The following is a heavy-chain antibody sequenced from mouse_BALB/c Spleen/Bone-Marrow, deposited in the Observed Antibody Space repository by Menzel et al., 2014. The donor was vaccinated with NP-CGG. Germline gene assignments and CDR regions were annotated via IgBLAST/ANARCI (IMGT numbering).Heavy chain of an antibody. CDR2: ISYSGST. V-gene: IGHV3-8*02. CDR1: GDSIXSGY. J-gene: IGHJ2*01. Sequence: EVKVVESGPSLVKPSQTLSLTCSVTGDSIXSGYWNWIRKFPGNKLEYVGYISYSGSTYYSPSLKSRISITRDTSKNXYYLQLNSVTTEDTATYYCATYDGYYFDYWGQGTTLTVSS. D-gene: IGHD2-3*01. CDR3: ATYDGYYFDY.